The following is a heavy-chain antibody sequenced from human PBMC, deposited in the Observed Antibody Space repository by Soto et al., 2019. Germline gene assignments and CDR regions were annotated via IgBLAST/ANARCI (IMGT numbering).Heavy chain of an antibody. J-gene: IGHJ4*02. CDR3: VTHCSNTKCPFDY. CDR1: GGPISSGGSY. CDR2: IYYSGNT. D-gene: IGHD2-2*01. V-gene: IGHV4-30-4*01. Sequence: KPSETLSLTCTVSGGPISSGGSYWGWIRQPPGKGLEWIGYIYYSGNTYFNPSLKSRVTLSVDTSENQFSLNLSSVTAADTAVYYPVTHCSNTKCPFDYWGQGTLVTVSS.